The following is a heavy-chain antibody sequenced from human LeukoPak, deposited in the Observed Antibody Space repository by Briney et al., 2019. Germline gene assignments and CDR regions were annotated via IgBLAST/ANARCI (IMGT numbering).Heavy chain of an antibody. D-gene: IGHD3-16*01. Sequence: GGSLRLSCAASGFTFTTFRMTWVRQAPGKGLEWVSTISSSSNFIYYADSVKGRFTISRDNARNSMYLQMSSLRVEDTAVDYCARVVIGGWFDPWGQGTLDTVSS. CDR2: ISSSSNFI. CDR1: GFTFTTFR. V-gene: IGHV3-21*01. CDR3: ARVVIGGWFDP. J-gene: IGHJ5*02.